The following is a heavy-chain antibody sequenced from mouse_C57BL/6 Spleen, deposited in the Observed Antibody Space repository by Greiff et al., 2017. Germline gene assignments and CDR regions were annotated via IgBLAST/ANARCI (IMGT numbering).Heavy chain of an antibody. Sequence: EVQLQQSGPELVKPGASVKIPCKASGYTFTDYNMDWVKQSHGKSLEWIGDINPNNGGTIYNQKFKGKATLTVDKSSSTAYMELRSLTSEDTAVYYCARMPIYYGSSLPYYFDYWGQGTTLTVSS. CDR1: GYTFTDYN. CDR2: INPNNGGT. CDR3: ARMPIYYGSSLPYYFDY. V-gene: IGHV1-18*01. J-gene: IGHJ2*01. D-gene: IGHD1-1*01.